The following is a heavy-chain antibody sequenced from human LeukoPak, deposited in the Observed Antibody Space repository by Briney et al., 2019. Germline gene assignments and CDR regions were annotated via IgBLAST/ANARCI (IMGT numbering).Heavy chain of an antibody. Sequence: SCPALVKATQTLTLTCTFSGFSLSTRGMFVSWIRQPPGQALECLARIEWDDDKYYRTSLKTRLTISKDTSKKQVVLTITNMDTLHTAKYFCARPRQRIAVAGTSYFSYALDVWGPGNPVTVSS. D-gene: IGHD6-19*01. CDR3: ARPRQRIAVAGTSYFSYALDV. J-gene: IGHJ6*02. CDR1: GFSLSTRGMF. CDR2: IEWDDDK. V-gene: IGHV2-70*11.